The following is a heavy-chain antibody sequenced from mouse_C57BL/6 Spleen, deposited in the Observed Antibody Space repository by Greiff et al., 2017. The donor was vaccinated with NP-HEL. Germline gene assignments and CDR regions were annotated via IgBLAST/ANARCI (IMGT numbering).Heavy chain of an antibody. CDR1: GYTFTSYW. J-gene: IGHJ2*01. V-gene: IGHV1-59*01. D-gene: IGHD1-3*01. CDR2: IDPSDSYT. Sequence: QVQLQQPGAELVKPGASVKLSCKASGYTFTSYWMHWIKQRPGQCLEWIGVIDPSDSYTNYNQKFKGKATLTVDTSSSTAYMQLSRLTSEDSAVYYCARKTNYWGQGTTLTVSS. CDR3: ARKTNY.